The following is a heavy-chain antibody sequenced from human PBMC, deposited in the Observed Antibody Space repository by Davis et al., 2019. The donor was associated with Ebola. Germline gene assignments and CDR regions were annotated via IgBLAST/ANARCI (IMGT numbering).Heavy chain of an antibody. J-gene: IGHJ4*02. CDR1: GFDFTTYA. Sequence: GSLRLSCEASGFDFTTYALSWVRQAPGRGLEWVSAISASGTYSYFADFVRGRFAISRDNSKDTLYLQMDSLTSDDTALYYCARRPERGFSPLDSWGQGTLVTVSS. D-gene: IGHD5-18*01. V-gene: IGHV3-23*01. CDR2: ISASGTYS. CDR3: ARRPERGFSPLDS.